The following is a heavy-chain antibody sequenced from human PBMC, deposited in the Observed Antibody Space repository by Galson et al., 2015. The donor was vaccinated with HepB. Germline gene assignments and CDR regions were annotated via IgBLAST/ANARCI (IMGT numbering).Heavy chain of an antibody. CDR2: IDPSDSYT. D-gene: IGHD5-12*01. V-gene: IGHV5-10-1*01. Sequence: QSGAEVKKPGESLRISCKGSGYSFTSYWISWVRQMPGKGLEWMGRIDPSDSYTNYSPSFQGHVTISADKSISTAYLQWSSLKASDTAMYYCARGRVATTDLKDYYYGMDVWGQGTTVTVSS. CDR1: GYSFTSYW. J-gene: IGHJ6*02. CDR3: ARGRVATTDLKDYYYGMDV.